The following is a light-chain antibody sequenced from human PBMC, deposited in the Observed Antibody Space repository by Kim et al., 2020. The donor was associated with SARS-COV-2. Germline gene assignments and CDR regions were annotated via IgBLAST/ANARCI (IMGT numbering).Light chain of an antibody. CDR3: LQDSSYPYT. J-gene: IGKJ2*01. V-gene: IGKV1-6*01. CDR2: GAS. Sequence: SAYVGDRVTITCRASQVIGADLNWYQQKSGKAPKLLIYGASSLETGFPSRFDGSGAGTDFTLTISNLQPEDVASYYCLQDSSYPYTFGQGTKLEI. CDR1: QVIGAD.